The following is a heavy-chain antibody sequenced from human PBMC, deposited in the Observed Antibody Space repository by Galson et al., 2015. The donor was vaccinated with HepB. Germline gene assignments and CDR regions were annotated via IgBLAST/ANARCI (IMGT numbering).Heavy chain of an antibody. CDR2: INVDNGNT. CDR1: GYTFTNYC. Sequence: SVKVSCKASGYTFTNYCFHWVRQAPGQRLEWMGWINVDNGNTKYSQELQGRVSITRDTSATTAYMELSSLRSEDTAIYYCARDKYSYGRLDGFDIWGQGTRVTVSS. CDR3: ARDKYSYGRLDGFDI. V-gene: IGHV1-3*01. J-gene: IGHJ3*02. D-gene: IGHD5-18*01.